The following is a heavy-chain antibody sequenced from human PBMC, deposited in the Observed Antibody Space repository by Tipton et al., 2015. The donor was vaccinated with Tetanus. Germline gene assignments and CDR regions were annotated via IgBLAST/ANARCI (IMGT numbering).Heavy chain of an antibody. J-gene: IGHJ2*01. CDR3: ARTQPIGWYFDL. D-gene: IGHD1-1*01. CDR2: IYYSGST. Sequence: TLSLTCTVSGGSISSGAYYWSWIRQHSGKGLEWIGYIYYSGSTFYNPSLKSRVTISVDTSKNQFSLKLSSVTAADTAVYYCARTQPIGWYFDLWGRGTLLTVSS. V-gene: IGHV4-31*03. CDR1: GGSISSGAYY.